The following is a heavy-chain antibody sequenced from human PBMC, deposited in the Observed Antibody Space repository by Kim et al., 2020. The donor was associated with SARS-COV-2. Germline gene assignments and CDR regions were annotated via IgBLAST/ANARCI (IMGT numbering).Heavy chain of an antibody. J-gene: IGHJ4*02. Sequence: GGSLRLSCAASGFTFSSYAMSWVRQAPGKGLEWVSVIYSGGSSTYYADSVKGRFTISRDNSKNTLYLQMNSLRAEDTAVYYCSKDELAAVGRLDYWGQGT. V-gene: IGHV3-23*03. CDR1: GFTFSSYA. CDR3: SKDELAAVGRLDY. CDR2: IYSGGSST. D-gene: IGHD6-19*01.